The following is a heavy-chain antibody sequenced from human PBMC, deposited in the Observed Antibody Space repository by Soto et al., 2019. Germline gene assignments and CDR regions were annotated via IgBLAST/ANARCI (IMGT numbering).Heavy chain of an antibody. J-gene: IGHJ4*02. CDR2: INHSGST. CDR1: GGSFSGYC. Sequence: QVQLQQWGAGLLKPSETLSLTCAVYGGSFSGYCWTWIPQPPGTGLEWIGEINHSGSTNYNPSLKSRVTISVDTSKNQFSLKLTSVTAADTAVYYCARDKITGLFDYWGQGTLVTVSS. V-gene: IGHV4-34*01. CDR3: ARDKITGLFDY. D-gene: IGHD2-8*02.